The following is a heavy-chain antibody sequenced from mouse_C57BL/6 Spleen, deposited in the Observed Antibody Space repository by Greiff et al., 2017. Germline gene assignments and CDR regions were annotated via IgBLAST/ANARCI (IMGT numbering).Heavy chain of an antibody. CDR2: IHPNSGST. V-gene: IGHV1-64*01. J-gene: IGHJ2*01. Sequence: VQLQQPGAELVKPGASVQLSCKASGYTFTSYWMHWVKQRPGPGLEWIGMIHPNSGSTNYNEKFKSKATLTVDKSSSTAYMQLSSLTSEDSAVYYCARRLAYYFDYWGQGTTLTVSS. D-gene: IGHD4-1*01. CDR3: ARRLAYYFDY. CDR1: GYTFTSYW.